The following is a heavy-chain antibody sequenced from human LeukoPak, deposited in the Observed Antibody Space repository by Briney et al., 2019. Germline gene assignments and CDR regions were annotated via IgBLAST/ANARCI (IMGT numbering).Heavy chain of an antibody. CDR2: ISSSSSYI. Sequence: GGPLRLSCAASGYTFSSYSMNWVRQAPGKGLEWVSSISSSSSYIYYADSVKGRFTISRDNAKNSLYLQMNSLRAEDTAVYYCARATVPTAKYYYYGMDVWGQGTTVTVSS. V-gene: IGHV3-21*01. CDR1: GYTFSSYS. J-gene: IGHJ6*02. CDR3: ARATVPTAKYYYYGMDV. D-gene: IGHD4-17*01.